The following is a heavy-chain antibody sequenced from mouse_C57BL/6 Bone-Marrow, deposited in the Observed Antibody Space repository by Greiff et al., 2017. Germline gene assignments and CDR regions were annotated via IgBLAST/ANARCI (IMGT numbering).Heavy chain of an antibody. CDR1: GFSFNTYA. CDR3: VAALYAMDY. D-gene: IGHD6-1*01. Sequence: EVKLMESGGGLVQPKGSLKLSCAASGFSFNTYAMNWVRQAPGKGLEWVARIRSKSNNYSTYYADSVQDRFTISRDDSESMLYLQMNNLKTEDTAMYDCVAALYAMDYWGQGTSVTVSS. V-gene: IGHV10-1*01. CDR2: IRSKSNNYST. J-gene: IGHJ4*01.